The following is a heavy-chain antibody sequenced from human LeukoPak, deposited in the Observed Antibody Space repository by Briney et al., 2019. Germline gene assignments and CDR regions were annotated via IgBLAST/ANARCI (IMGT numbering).Heavy chain of an antibody. CDR2: ISGSGGST. V-gene: IGHV3-23*01. Sequence: PGGSLRLACAPYGFTFSSDAVGWVRQARGGGRGWVSAISGSGGSTYYADSVKGRFTISRDNSKNTLYLQMNSLRAEDTAVYYCAKDRGLGYDSSGYDYWGQGTLVTVSS. CDR1: GFTFSSDA. D-gene: IGHD3-22*01. J-gene: IGHJ4*02. CDR3: AKDRGLGYDSSGYDY.